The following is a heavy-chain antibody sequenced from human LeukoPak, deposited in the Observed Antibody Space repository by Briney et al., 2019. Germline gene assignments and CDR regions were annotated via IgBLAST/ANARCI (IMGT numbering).Heavy chain of an antibody. CDR2: ISSTGGTI. CDR1: GFTFSSNS. V-gene: IGHV3-48*04. J-gene: IGHJ4*02. CDR3: AKNLAVAGIYYFDY. Sequence: GGSLRLSCAASGFTFSSNSMNWVRQAPGKGLEWVSYISSTGGTIYYADSMKGRFTISRDNAKNSLYLQMNSLRVEDTAVYYCAKNLAVAGIYYFDYWGQGTLVTVSS. D-gene: IGHD6-19*01.